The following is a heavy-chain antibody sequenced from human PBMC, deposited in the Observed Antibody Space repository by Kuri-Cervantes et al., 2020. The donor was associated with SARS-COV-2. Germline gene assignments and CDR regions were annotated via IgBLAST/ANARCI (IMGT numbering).Heavy chain of an antibody. CDR1: GFTFSSYD. D-gene: IGHD2-2*02. J-gene: IGHJ4*02. V-gene: IGHV3-13*03. CDR2: IGTAGDT. CDR3: ASLSSTSCYMWD. Sequence: LSLTCAACGFTFSSYDMHWVRQATGKGLEWVSAIGTAGDTYYPGSVKGQFTISRENAKNSLYLQMNSLRAGDTAVYYCASLSSTSCYMWDWGQGTLVTVSS.